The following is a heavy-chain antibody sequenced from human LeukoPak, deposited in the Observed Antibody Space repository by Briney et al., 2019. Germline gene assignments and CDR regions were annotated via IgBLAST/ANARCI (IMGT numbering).Heavy chain of an antibody. Sequence: GGSLRLSCPASGFTFSDYSMSWVRQAPGKGLEWVSSISSSSDYIYYADSVKGRFTISRDNAKNSLYLQMNSLRAEDTAVYYCAREAGDQAFDYWGQGTLVTVSS. D-gene: IGHD7-27*01. CDR1: GFTFSDYS. V-gene: IGHV3-21*01. CDR3: AREAGDQAFDY. J-gene: IGHJ4*02. CDR2: ISSSSDYI.